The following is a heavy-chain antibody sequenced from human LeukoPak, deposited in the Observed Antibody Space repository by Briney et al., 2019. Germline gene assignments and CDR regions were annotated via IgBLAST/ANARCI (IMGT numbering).Heavy chain of an antibody. V-gene: IGHV3-74*01. Sequence: GGSLRLSCTASGFTFSSYSMNWVRQAPGKGLVWVSRINTDGSSTSYADSVKGRFTISRDNAKNTLYLQMNSLRAEDTAVYYCARDGSYGGEFDYWGQGTLVTVSS. CDR1: GFTFSSYS. CDR3: ARDGSYGGEFDY. CDR2: INTDGSST. D-gene: IGHD1-26*01. J-gene: IGHJ4*02.